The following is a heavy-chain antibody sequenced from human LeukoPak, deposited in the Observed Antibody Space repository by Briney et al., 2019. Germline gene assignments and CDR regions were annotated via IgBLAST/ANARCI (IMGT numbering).Heavy chain of an antibody. CDR1: GFTFSSYS. J-gene: IGHJ4*02. D-gene: IGHD3-16*02. V-gene: IGHV3-23*01. CDR2: ISGSGGST. CDR3: AKDPRRSGGVIVTFDY. Sequence: GGSLRLSCAASGFTFSSYSMNWVRQAPGKGLEWVSAISGSGGSTYYADSVKGRFTISRDNSKNTLYLQMNSLRAEDTAVYYCAKDPRRSGGVIVTFDYWGQGTLVTVSS.